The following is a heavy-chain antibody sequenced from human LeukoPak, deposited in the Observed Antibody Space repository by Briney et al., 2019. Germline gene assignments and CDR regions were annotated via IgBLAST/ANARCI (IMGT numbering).Heavy chain of an antibody. J-gene: IGHJ5*02. CDR1: GFSLSTSGVG. CDR2: IYWNDDK. D-gene: IGHD5-12*01. Sequence: SGPTLVKPTQTLTLTCTFSGFSLSTSGVGVGWIRQPPGKALEWLALIYWNDDKRYSPSLKSRLTISKDTSKNQVVLTMTNMDPVDTATYYCARSYSDYDYFNNWFDPWRQGTLVTVSS. V-gene: IGHV2-5*01. CDR3: ARSYSDYDYFNNWFDP.